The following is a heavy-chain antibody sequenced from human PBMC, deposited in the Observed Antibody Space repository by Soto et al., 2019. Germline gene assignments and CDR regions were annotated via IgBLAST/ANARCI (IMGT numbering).Heavy chain of an antibody. CDR2: IKQDGSEK. Sequence: EVQLVESGGGLVQPGGSLRLSCAASGFTFSSYWMSWVRQAPGKGLEWVANIKQDGSEKYYVDSVKGRFTISRDNAKNSLYLQMNSLRAEDTAVYYCARDRYCSSTSCYLISWFDPWGQGTLVTVSS. J-gene: IGHJ5*02. CDR1: GFTFSSYW. V-gene: IGHV3-7*01. D-gene: IGHD2-2*01. CDR3: ARDRYCSSTSCYLISWFDP.